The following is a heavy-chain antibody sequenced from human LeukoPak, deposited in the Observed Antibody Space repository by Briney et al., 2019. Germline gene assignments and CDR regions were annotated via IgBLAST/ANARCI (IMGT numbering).Heavy chain of an antibody. V-gene: IGHV4-4*07. CDR2: IYTSGST. D-gene: IGHD2-21*02. Sequence: SETLSLTCTVSGGSISSYYWSWIRQPAGKGLEWIGRIYTSGSTNYNPSLKSRVTMSVDTSKNQFSLKLSSVTAADTAVYYCARTQRGFYCGGDCEVFFFDYWGQGTLVTVSS. J-gene: IGHJ4*02. CDR3: ARTQRGFYCGGDCEVFFFDY. CDR1: GGSISSYY.